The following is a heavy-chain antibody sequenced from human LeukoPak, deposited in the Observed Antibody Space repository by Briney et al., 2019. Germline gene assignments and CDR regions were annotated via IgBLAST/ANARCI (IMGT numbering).Heavy chain of an antibody. CDR2: ISASGGTS. Sequence: GGSLRLSCAASGFAVSSYAMTWVRQAPGKGLDFVSAISASGGTSYYADSVKGRFTISRDNSRNTLYLQMNGLRAGDAALYYCAKWLEGGRPDFDSWGQGTLVTVSS. V-gene: IGHV3-23*01. CDR1: GFAVSSYA. CDR3: AKWLEGGRPDFDS. D-gene: IGHD2-15*01. J-gene: IGHJ4*02.